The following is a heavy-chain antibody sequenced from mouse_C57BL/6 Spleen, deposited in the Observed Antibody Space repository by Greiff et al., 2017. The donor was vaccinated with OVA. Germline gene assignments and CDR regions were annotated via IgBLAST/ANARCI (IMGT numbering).Heavy chain of an antibody. CDR1: GFTFTDYY. V-gene: IGHV7-3*01. D-gene: IGHD2-5*01. J-gene: IGHJ1*03. CDR3: ARFYSKGYFDV. Sequence: EVHLVESGGGLVQPGGSLSLSCAASGFTFTDYYMSWVRQPPGKALEWLGFIRNKANGYTTEYSASVKGRFTISRDNSQSILYLQMNALRAEDSATYYCARFYSKGYFDVWGTGTTVTVSS. CDR2: IRNKANGYTT.